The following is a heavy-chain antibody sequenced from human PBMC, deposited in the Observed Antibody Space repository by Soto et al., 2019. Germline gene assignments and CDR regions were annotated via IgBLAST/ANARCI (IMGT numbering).Heavy chain of an antibody. V-gene: IGHV3-53*01. J-gene: IGHJ4*02. D-gene: IGHD2-15*01. CDR2: LYTGGTI. CDR3: ARGCGGGSCYSDWDY. Sequence: EVQLVESGGGLVQPGGSLRLSCAASGFSVSSKYMSWVRQAPDKGLEWVSVLYTGGTIFYTDSVRGRFTISRNSSNNTLYLQMNSLRGEDTAVYYCARGCGGGSCYSDWDYWGQGTLVTVST. CDR1: GFSVSSKY.